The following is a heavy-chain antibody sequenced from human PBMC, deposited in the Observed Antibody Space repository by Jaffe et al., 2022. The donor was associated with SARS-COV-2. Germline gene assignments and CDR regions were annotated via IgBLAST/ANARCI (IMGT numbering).Heavy chain of an antibody. CDR2: IYYSGST. CDR1: GGSIRSTSHY. Sequence: HLQLQESGPGLAKPSETLSLTCTVSGGSIRSTSHYWGWIRQPPGKGLEYIGSIYYSGSTYYNPSLKSRATISVDTSRNQFSLKLSSVTAADTAIYYCARQYYESIGLGWFDTWGQGTLVTVSS. CDR3: ARQYYESIGLGWFDT. D-gene: IGHD3-22*01. V-gene: IGHV4-39*01. J-gene: IGHJ5*02.